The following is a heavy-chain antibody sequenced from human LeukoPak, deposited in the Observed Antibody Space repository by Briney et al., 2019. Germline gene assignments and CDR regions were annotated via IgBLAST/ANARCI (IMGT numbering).Heavy chain of an antibody. J-gene: IGHJ4*02. CDR2: INEVGSKT. Sequence: GGFLRVSCAASGFRFSGCSLSWVRQAPGKGLEWVATINEVGSKTYYDDSVKGRFTISRDNAKNSLYLEMSSLRAEDTAVYYCARLLGTVTTFDYWGQGTLVTVSS. CDR1: GFRFSGCS. V-gene: IGHV3-7*01. CDR3: ARLLGTVTTFDY. D-gene: IGHD1-26*01.